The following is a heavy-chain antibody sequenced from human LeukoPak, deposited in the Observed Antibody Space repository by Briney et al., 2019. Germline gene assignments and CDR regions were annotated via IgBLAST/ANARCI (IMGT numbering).Heavy chain of an antibody. CDR3: ARDEPDYYDSSGYYRIDY. Sequence: GGSLRLSCAASGFTFSSYGMHWVRQAPGKGLEWVAVIWYGGSNKYYADSVKGRFTISRDNAKNSLYLQMNSLRAEDTAVYYCARDEPDYYDSSGYYRIDYWGQGTLVTVSS. D-gene: IGHD3-22*01. CDR2: IWYGGSNK. V-gene: IGHV3-33*01. J-gene: IGHJ4*02. CDR1: GFTFSSYG.